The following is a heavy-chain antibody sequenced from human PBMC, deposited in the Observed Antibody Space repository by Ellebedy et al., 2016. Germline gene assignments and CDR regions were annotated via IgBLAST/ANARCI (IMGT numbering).Heavy chain of an antibody. CDR2: INHSGST. CDR1: GGSFSGYY. Sequence: SETLSLTXAVYGGSFSGYYWSWIRQPPGKGLEWIGEINHSGSTNYNPSLKSRVTISVDTSKNQFSLKLSSVTAADTAVYYCASGYSYGSYHFDYWGQGTLVTVSS. J-gene: IGHJ4*02. V-gene: IGHV4-34*01. D-gene: IGHD5-18*01. CDR3: ASGYSYGSYHFDY.